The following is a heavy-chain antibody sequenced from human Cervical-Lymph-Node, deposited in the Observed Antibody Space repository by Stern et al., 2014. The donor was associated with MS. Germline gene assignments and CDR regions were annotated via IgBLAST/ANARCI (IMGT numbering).Heavy chain of an antibody. Sequence: EVQLVESGGGLVQPGGSLRLSCAASGFSFGNYAMTWVRQAPGTGLECVSSRSGSGGSTHYAESGKGRVTISRDNSKNTLYLQMNGLRAEDTAMYYCAKGGSIYYYGLDVWGQGTTVTVSS. J-gene: IGHJ6*02. CDR2: RSGSGGST. CDR3: AKGGSIYYYGLDV. CDR1: GFSFGNYA. D-gene: IGHD3-3*01. V-gene: IGHV3-23*04.